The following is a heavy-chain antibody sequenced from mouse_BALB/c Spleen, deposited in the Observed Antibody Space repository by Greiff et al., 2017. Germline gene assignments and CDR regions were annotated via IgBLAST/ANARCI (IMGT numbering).Heavy chain of an antibody. Sequence: QVQLKQSGPGLVAPSQSLSITCTVSGFSLTDYGVSWIRQPPGKGLEWLGVIWGGGSTYYNSALKSRLSISKDNSKSQVFLKMNSLQTDDTAMYYCAKHDYYGSSKSYFDYWGQGTTLTVSS. CDR3: AKHDYYGSSKSYFDY. CDR2: IWGGGST. D-gene: IGHD1-1*01. CDR1: GFSLTDYG. V-gene: IGHV2-6-5*01. J-gene: IGHJ2*01.